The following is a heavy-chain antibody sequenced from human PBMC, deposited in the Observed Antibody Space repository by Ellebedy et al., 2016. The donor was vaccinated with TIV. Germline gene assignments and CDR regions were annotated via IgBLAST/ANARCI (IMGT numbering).Heavy chain of an antibody. CDR2: IYYSGST. V-gene: IGHV4-39*07. D-gene: IGHD4-17*01. J-gene: IGHJ6*02. CDR1: GGSISSSSYY. CDR3: ARETYGDYDGYYYYGMDV. Sequence: SETLSLTXTVSGGSISSSSYYWGWIRQPPGKGLEWIWSIYYSGSTYYNPSLKSRVTISVDTSKNQFSLKLSSVTAADTAVYYCARETYGDYDGYYYYGMDVWGQGTTVTVSS.